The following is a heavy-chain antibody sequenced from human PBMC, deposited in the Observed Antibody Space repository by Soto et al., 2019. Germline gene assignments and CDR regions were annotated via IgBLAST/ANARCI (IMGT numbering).Heavy chain of an antibody. J-gene: IGHJ3*02. CDR1: GFTFSSYS. CDR2: ISSSSSTI. CDR3: ARENDYGDSDAFDI. Sequence: GGSLRLSCAASGFTFSSYSMNWVRQAPGKGLEWVSYISSSSSTIYYADSVKGRFTISRDNAKNSLYLQMNSLRDEDTAVYYCARENDYGDSDAFDIWGQGTMVTVSS. D-gene: IGHD4-17*01. V-gene: IGHV3-48*02.